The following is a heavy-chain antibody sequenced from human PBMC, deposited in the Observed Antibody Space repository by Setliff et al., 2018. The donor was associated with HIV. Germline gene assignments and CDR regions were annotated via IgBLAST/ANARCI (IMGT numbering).Heavy chain of an antibody. CDR1: GGSFSGYY. V-gene: IGHV4-34*01. J-gene: IGHJ4*02. CDR3: ARQNSGYAPGPFDY. D-gene: IGHD5-12*01. Sequence: PSETLSLTCAVYGGSFSGYYWSWIRQPPGKGLEWIGEINHSGSTNYNPSLKSRVTISVDTSKNQFSLKLSSVTAADTAVYYCARQNSGYAPGPFDYWGQGILVTVSS. CDR2: INHSGST.